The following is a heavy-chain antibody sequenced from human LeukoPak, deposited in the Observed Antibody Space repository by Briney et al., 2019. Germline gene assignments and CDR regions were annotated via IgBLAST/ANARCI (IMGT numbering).Heavy chain of an antibody. CDR2: MNPNSGNT. CDR1: GYTFTSYD. D-gene: IGHD3-9*01. Sequence: GASVKVSCKASGYTFTSYDINWVRQATGQGLEWMGWMNPNSGNTGYAQKFQGRVTMTTDTSTSTAYMELRSLRSDDTAVYYCARSKPVRYFDWLQFARFDAFDIWGQGTMVTVSS. V-gene: IGHV1-8*01. J-gene: IGHJ3*02. CDR3: ARSKPVRYFDWLQFARFDAFDI.